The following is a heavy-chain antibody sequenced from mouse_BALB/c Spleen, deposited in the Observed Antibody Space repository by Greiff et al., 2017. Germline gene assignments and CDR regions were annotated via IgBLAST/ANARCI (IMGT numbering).Heavy chain of an antibody. J-gene: IGHJ4*01. Sequence: EVMLVESGGGLVQPGGSRKLSCAASGFTFSSFGMHWVRQAPEKGLEWVAYISSGSSTIYYADTVKGRFTISRDNPKNTLFLQMTSLRSEDTAMYYCARITTVASGAMDYWGQGTSVTVSS. D-gene: IGHD1-1*01. CDR1: GFTFSSFG. V-gene: IGHV5-17*02. CDR2: ISSGSSTI. CDR3: ARITTVASGAMDY.